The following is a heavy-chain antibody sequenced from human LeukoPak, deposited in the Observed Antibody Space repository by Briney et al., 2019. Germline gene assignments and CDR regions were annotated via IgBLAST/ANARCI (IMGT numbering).Heavy chain of an antibody. CDR3: ARDDPHDY. V-gene: IGHV3-30-3*01. J-gene: IGHJ4*02. Sequence: QPGRSLRLSCAASGFTFSNYPMHWVRQAPGKGLEWVAAVSYDGSSKYYADSVKGRFTISRDNSKNTLYLQMNSLKTEDTAVYYCARDDPHDYWGQGTLVTVSS. CDR1: GFTFSNYP. CDR2: VSYDGSSK.